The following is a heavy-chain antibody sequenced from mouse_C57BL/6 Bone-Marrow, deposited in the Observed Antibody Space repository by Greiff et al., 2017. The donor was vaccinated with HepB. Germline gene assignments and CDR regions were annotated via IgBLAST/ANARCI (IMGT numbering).Heavy chain of an antibody. J-gene: IGHJ3*01. V-gene: IGHV1-69*01. CDR3: ARGRGWLLRFAY. D-gene: IGHD2-3*01. CDR1: GYTFTSYW. CDR2: IDPSDSYT. Sequence: QVQLKQPGAELVMPGASVKLSCKASGYTFTSYWMHWVKQRPGQGLEWIGEIDPSDSYTNYNQKFKGKSTLTVDKSSSTAYMQLSSLTSEDSAVYYCARGRGWLLRFAYWGQGTLVTVSA.